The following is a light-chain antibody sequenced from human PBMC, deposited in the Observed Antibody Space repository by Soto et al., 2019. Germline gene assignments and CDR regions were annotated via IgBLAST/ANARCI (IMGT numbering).Light chain of an antibody. J-gene: IGKJ5*01. Sequence: DIVMTQSPDSLAVSLGERATINCKSSQSILSSSNNKNYLNWYQQKPGQPPKLLIYWASTRESGVPDRFSGSGSGTDFTLTISSLQAEDVAVYYCQHYYTVPITFGQGTRLEIK. CDR1: QSILSSSNNKNY. CDR2: WAS. CDR3: QHYYTVPIT. V-gene: IGKV4-1*01.